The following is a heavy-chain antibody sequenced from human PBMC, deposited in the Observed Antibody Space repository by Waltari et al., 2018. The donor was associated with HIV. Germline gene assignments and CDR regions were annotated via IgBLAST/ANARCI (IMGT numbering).Heavy chain of an antibody. CDR2: INYSGRT. D-gene: IGHD2-15*01. CDR3: ARVFGYCSGSPCYFYFDI. Sequence: QLQLQESGPGLVKPSETLSLTCTVSGDSISSSPYQWGWIRQPPGKGLEWIGNINYSGRTSYNPSLKIRVTISVDTSKNQFSLSLSSVTAADTTIYYCARVFGYCSGSPCYFYFDIWGQGTLVTVSS. J-gene: IGHJ4*02. CDR1: GDSISSSPYQ. V-gene: IGHV4-39*01.